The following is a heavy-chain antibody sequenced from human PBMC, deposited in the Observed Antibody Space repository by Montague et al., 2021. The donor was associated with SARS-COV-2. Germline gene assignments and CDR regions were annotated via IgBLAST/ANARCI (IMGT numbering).Heavy chain of an antibody. Sequence: ETLSLTCSVSGDSISSYYYNWIRQTPGKGLEWIGYAYYVPSTNXXXTXXXPSXKRRVTISLDTSENQFSLKLSSVTAADTAVYYCARTWRFGQSYGLDIWGQGTMVTVSS. CDR2: AYYVPST. V-gene: IGHV4-59*01. J-gene: IGHJ3*02. D-gene: IGHD3-16*01. CDR3: ARTWRFGQSYGLDI. CDR1: GDSISSYY.